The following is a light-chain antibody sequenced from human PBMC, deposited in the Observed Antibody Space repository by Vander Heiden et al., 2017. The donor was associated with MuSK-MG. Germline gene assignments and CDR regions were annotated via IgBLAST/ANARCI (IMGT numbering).Light chain of an antibody. Sequence: DIQITQSPSSLSASVGDRVTITCRASQSISSYLNWYQQKPGKAPKLLIYAASSLQSGVPSRFSGSGSGTDFTLTISTLHPEDFATYYCQRSDGTRSTFGQGTLLEIK. CDR1: QSISSY. CDR2: AAS. J-gene: IGKJ5*01. V-gene: IGKV1-39*01. CDR3: QRSDGTRST.